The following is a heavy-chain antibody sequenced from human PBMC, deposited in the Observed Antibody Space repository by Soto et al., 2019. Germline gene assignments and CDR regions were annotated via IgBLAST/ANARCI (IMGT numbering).Heavy chain of an antibody. CDR3: ATAGEPGIAAAGYYGMDV. D-gene: IGHD6-13*01. CDR1: GGSISSYY. CDR2: IYYSGST. J-gene: IGHJ6*02. V-gene: IGHV4-59*01. Sequence: PSETLSLTCTVSGGSISSYYWSWIRQPPGKGLEWIGYIYYSGSTNYNPSLKSRVTISVDTSKNQFSLKLSSVTAADTAVYYCATAGEPGIAAAGYYGMDVWGQGTTVTVSS.